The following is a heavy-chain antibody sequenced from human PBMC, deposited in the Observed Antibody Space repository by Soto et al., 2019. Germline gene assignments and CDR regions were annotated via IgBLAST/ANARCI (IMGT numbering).Heavy chain of an antibody. Sequence: QVRLQESGPGLVKPSQTLSLTCTVSGGSISSGDFFWSWVRQPPGKGLEWIGYIYYTGSTSYNPSLKSRITMSVDTSKNQFSLKVSSVTAADTAVYFCARDDGDYRLYDYWGQGTLVTVSS. J-gene: IGHJ4*02. V-gene: IGHV4-30-4*01. CDR2: IYYTGST. CDR1: GGSISSGDFF. CDR3: ARDDGDYRLYDY. D-gene: IGHD2-21*01.